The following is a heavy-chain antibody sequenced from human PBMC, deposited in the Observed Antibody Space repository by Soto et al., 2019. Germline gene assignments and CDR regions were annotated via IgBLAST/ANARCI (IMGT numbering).Heavy chain of an antibody. J-gene: IGHJ5*02. CDR1: GGSFSGYY. Sequence: PSETLSLTCAVYGGSFSGYYWSWIRQPPGKGLEWIGEINHHSGSTNYNPSLKSRVTISVDMSKNQFSLNLNSVTAADTAVYYCARGRYCTSTTCYTPRFDPRGQGTLVTVSS. D-gene: IGHD2-2*02. V-gene: IGHV4-34*01. CDR2: INHHSGST. CDR3: ARGRYCTSTTCYTPRFDP.